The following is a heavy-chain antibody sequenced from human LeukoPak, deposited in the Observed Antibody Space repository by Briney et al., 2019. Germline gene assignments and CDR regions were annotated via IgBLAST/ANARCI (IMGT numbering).Heavy chain of an antibody. J-gene: IGHJ4*02. CDR1: GFTFSSYN. D-gene: IGHD3-16*01. Sequence: GGSLRLSCAASGFTFSSYNMNWVRQAPGKGLEWVSYISSSSSIIYYADSVKGRFTISRDNAKNSLYLQMNGLRAEDTAVYYCARDWAGGLFDYWGQGTLVTVSS. CDR2: ISSSSSII. CDR3: ARDWAGGLFDY. V-gene: IGHV3-48*01.